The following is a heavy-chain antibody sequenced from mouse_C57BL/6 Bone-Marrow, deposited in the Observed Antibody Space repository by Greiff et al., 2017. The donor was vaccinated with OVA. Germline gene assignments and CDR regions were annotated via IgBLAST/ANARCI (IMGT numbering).Heavy chain of an antibody. Sequence: QVTLKESGPGILQSSQTLSLTCSFSGFSLSTSGMGVSWIRQPSGKGLEWLAHIYWDDDKRYNPSLKSRPTISKDTSRNQIFLNITSVDTADSATYYCTRRGGSYCYFDVWGTGTTVTVSA. CDR3: TRRGGSYCYFDV. CDR1: GFSLSTSGMG. CDR2: IYWDDDK. J-gene: IGHJ1*03. V-gene: IGHV8-12*01.